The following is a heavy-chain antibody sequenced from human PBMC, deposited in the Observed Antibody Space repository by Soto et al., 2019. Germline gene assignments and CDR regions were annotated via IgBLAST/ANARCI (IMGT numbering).Heavy chain of an antibody. CDR3: ARDKRQVRYFHHGLAYYYYGMDV. D-gene: IGHD3-9*01. J-gene: IGHJ6*02. CDR1: GGSISSGGYY. CDR2: IYYSGST. V-gene: IGHV4-31*03. Sequence: SETLSLTCTVSGGSISSGGYYWSWIRQHPGKGLEWIGYIYYSGSTYYNPSLKSRVTISVDTSKNQFSLKLSSVTAADTAVYYCARDKRQVRYFHHGLAYYYYGMDVWGQGTTVT.